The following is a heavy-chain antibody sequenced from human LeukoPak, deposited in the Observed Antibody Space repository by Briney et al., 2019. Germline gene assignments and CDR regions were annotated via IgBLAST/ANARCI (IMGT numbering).Heavy chain of an antibody. Sequence: PSESLSLTCAVSGGSISSSNWWSWVRQPPGKGLEWIGEIYHSGSTNYNPSLKSRVTISVDKSKNQFSLKLSSVTAADTAVYYCARGDVYYDILTGYYPSNWFDPWGQGTLVTVSS. J-gene: IGHJ5*02. CDR1: GGSISSSNW. V-gene: IGHV4-4*02. D-gene: IGHD3-9*01. CDR3: ARGDVYYDILTGYYPSNWFDP. CDR2: IYHSGST.